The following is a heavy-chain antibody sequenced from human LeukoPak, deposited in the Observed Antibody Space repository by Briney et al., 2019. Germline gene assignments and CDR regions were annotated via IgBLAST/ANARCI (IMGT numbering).Heavy chain of an antibody. Sequence: SETLSLTCTVSGVSISNYDWSWIRQPPGKGLELIGYIYYSGSTNYNPSLRSRVTISVDTSKNQFSLKLSSVTAADTAVYYCARRGGSPLGAFDIWGQGTMVTVSS. CDR3: ARRGGSPLGAFDI. CDR2: IYYSGST. CDR1: GVSISNYD. J-gene: IGHJ3*02. D-gene: IGHD1-26*01. V-gene: IGHV4-59*01.